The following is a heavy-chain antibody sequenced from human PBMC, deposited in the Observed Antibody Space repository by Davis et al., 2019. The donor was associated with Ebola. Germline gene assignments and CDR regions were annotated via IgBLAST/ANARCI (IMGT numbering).Heavy chain of an antibody. Sequence: MPGGSLRLSCAVPGGSISSNNWWSWVRPPPGKGLEWIGEIYHSGNTHYNPSLKSRVTISVDKSKNQLSLKLSFVTAADTAVYYCARSYGIHYFDYWGQGTLVTVSS. V-gene: IGHV4-4*02. CDR1: GGSISSNNW. CDR3: ARSYGIHYFDY. CDR2: IYHSGNT. D-gene: IGHD3-16*01. J-gene: IGHJ4*02.